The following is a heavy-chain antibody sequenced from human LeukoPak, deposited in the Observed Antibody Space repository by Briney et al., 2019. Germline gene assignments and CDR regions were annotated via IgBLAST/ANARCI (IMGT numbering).Heavy chain of an antibody. CDR1: GFIFSSYE. J-gene: IGHJ4*02. Sequence: GGSLRLSCAASGFIFSSYEMNWVRQAPGKGLEWVSYISSSGSTIYYADSVKGRFTISRDNAKNSLYLQMNSLRAEDTAVYYCARDPTANDYGDYVFDYWGQGTLVTVSS. CDR3: ARDPTANDYGDYVFDY. CDR2: ISSSGSTI. V-gene: IGHV3-48*03. D-gene: IGHD4-17*01.